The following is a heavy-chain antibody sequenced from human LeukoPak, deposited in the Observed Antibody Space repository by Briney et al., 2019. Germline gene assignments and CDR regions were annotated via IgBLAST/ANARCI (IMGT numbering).Heavy chain of an antibody. Sequence: SETLSLTCTVSGGSISSYYWSWIRQPAGKGLEWIGRIYTSGSTNYNPSLKSRVTMSVDTSKNQFSLKLSSVTAADTAVYYCARGSGPSSGWYDDAFDIWGQGTMVTVSS. V-gene: IGHV4-4*07. J-gene: IGHJ3*02. CDR1: GGSISSYY. CDR2: IYTSGST. CDR3: ARGSGPSSGWYDDAFDI. D-gene: IGHD6-19*01.